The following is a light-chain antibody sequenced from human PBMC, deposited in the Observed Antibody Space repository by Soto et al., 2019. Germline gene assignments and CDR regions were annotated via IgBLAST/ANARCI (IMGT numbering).Light chain of an antibody. Sequence: QSALTQPASVSGSHGQSITISCTGTSSDVGGYNYVSWYQQQPGKAPKFMIYDVSNRPSGVSNRFSGSKSGNTASLTISGLQAEDEADYYCCSYTTSNTRQIVFGTG. J-gene: IGLJ1*01. CDR1: SSDVGGYNY. CDR2: DVS. V-gene: IGLV2-14*01. CDR3: CSYTTSNTRQIV.